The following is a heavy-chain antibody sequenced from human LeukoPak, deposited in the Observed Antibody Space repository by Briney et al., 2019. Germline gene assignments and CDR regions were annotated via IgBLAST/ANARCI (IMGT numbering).Heavy chain of an antibody. CDR1: GGSVTGYY. V-gene: IGHV4-4*07. Sequence: SETLSLTCTVSGGSVTGYYHSWVRQPAGRGLEWIGRIFSDGDTKYNPSFTSRVTMSVDPSRSQVSLRLWSPTAADTAVYYCVRGRGGTGYDWYVLDYWGQGSLVIVSS. D-gene: IGHD3-9*01. CDR2: IFSDGDT. CDR3: VRGRGGTGYDWYVLDY. J-gene: IGHJ4*02.